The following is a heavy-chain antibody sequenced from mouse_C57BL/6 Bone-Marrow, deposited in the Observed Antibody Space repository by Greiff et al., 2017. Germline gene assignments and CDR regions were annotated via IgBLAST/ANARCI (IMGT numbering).Heavy chain of an antibody. Sequence: QVQLQQPGAELVKPGASVKLSCKASGYTFTSYWMQWVKQRPGQGLEWIGEIDPSDSYTNYKQKFKGKATLTVDTSSSTAYMQLSSLTSEDSAVYYCARGDTTVVAHWYFDVWGTGTTVTVAS. D-gene: IGHD1-1*01. V-gene: IGHV1-50*01. CDR1: GYTFTSYW. CDR2: IDPSDSYT. CDR3: ARGDTTVVAHWYFDV. J-gene: IGHJ1*03.